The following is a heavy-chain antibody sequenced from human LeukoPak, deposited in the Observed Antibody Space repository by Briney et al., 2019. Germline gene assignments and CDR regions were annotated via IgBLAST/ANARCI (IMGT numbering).Heavy chain of an antibody. J-gene: IGHJ4*02. CDR3: ARGYGGILDFDY. Sequence: ASVKVSCKASGGTFSSYAISWVRQAPGQGLEWMGWISAYSGNTNYAQKLQGRVTMTTDTSTSTAYMELRSLRSDDTAVYYCARGYGGILDFDYWGQGTLVTVSS. V-gene: IGHV1-18*01. D-gene: IGHD4-23*01. CDR2: ISAYSGNT. CDR1: GGTFSSYA.